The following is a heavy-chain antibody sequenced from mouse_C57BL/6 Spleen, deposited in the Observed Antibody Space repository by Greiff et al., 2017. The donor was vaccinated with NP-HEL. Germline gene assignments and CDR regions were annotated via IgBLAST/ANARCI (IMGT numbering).Heavy chain of an antibody. D-gene: IGHD2-4*01. V-gene: IGHV1-52*01. CDR1: GYTFTSYW. CDR3: ARDYDYDGAMDY. Sequence: QVQLQQPGAELVRPGSSVKLSCKASGYTFTSYWMPWVKQRPIQGLEWIGNIDPSDSETNYNQKFKDKATLTVDKSSSTAYMQLSSLTSEDSAVYYGARDYDYDGAMDYWGQGTSVTVSS. CDR2: IDPSDSET. J-gene: IGHJ4*01.